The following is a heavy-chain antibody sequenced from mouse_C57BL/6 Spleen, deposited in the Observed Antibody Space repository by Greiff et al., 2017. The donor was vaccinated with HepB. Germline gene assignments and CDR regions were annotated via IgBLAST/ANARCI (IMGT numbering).Heavy chain of an antibody. D-gene: IGHD1-1*01. CDR2: ILPGSGST. V-gene: IGHV1-9*01. Sequence: QVQLQQSGAELMKPGASVKLSCKATGYTFTGYWIEWVKQRPGHGLEWIGEILPGSGSTNYNGKFKGKATFTADTSSNTAYMQLSSLTTEDSAIYYCARFKRNYGGYWGQGTTLTVSS. CDR3: ARFKRNYGGY. J-gene: IGHJ2*01. CDR1: GYTFTGYW.